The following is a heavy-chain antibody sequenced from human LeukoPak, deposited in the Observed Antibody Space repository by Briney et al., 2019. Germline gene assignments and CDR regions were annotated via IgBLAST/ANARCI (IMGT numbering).Heavy chain of an antibody. CDR2: IYYSGST. D-gene: IGHD6-19*01. Sequence: SETLSLTCTVSGGSISSGDYYWSWIRQPPGKGLEWIGYIYYSGSTNYNPSLKSRVTTSVDTSKNQFSLKLTSVTAADTAVYYCARVPPDSSGWYRLDYWGQGTLVTVSS. J-gene: IGHJ4*02. V-gene: IGHV4-61*08. CDR1: GGSISSGDYY. CDR3: ARVPPDSSGWYRLDY.